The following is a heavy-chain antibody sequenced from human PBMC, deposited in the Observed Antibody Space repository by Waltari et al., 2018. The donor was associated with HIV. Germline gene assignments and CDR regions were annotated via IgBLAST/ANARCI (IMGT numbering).Heavy chain of an antibody. Sequence: EVQLVESGGGLVQPGGSLRLSCAASGFTFSNYTMHWVRQAPGKGLEYLSFSTSDGDTTYYGNSVKGRFTISRDNSKNTLYRQMGSLRAEDMAVFYCVRDSSGYYGHFDYWGQGTLVTVSS. CDR2: STSDGDTT. V-gene: IGHV3-64*01. CDR1: GFTFSNYT. J-gene: IGHJ4*02. D-gene: IGHD6-19*01. CDR3: VRDSSGYYGHFDY.